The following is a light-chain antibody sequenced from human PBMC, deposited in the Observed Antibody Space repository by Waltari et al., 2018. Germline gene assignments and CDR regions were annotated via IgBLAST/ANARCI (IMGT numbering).Light chain of an antibody. V-gene: IGLV1-44*01. CDR3: ATWDDSLNGWV. CDR2: RND. CDR1: NSNIGKNT. J-gene: IGLJ3*02. Sequence: QSLLTQAPSASAPPGQRITMTCSGSNSNIGKNTVNWYQQLPGTAPKLLVYRNDPRPSEVPARFSGSRSGTSASLAISGLQFDDEADYYCATWDDSLNGWVFGGGTRLTVL.